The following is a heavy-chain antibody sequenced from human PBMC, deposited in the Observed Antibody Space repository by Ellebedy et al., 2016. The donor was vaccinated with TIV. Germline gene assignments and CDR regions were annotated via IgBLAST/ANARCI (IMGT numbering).Heavy chain of an antibody. D-gene: IGHD3-3*01. J-gene: IGHJ5*02. CDR2: INYRRNT. V-gene: IGHV4-39*01. Sequence: MPSETLSLTCSVSGDSISSSSYFWGWIRQSPGKGLEWTGSINYRRNTYYNPTLKSRLTLSIDTPKNEFFLRLGSVTAADTAFYYCARLDFTGRRIDPWGQGILVAVSS. CDR3: ARLDFTGRRIDP. CDR1: GDSISSSSYF.